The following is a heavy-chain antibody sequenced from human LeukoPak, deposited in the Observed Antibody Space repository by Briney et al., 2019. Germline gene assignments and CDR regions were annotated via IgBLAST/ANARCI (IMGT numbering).Heavy chain of an antibody. CDR2: IKHDGSEE. Sequence: GGCLRLSCVASGLSISGQWMNWVRPAPGQGLEWVANIKHDGSEEHYVDSVKGRFTISRDDGRNSVSLQMNSVRAEDTAVYYCGYTNNFYHWGQGTLVVVSS. CDR3: GYTNNFYH. CDR1: GLSISGQW. D-gene: IGHD3-16*02. V-gene: IGHV3-7*01. J-gene: IGHJ4*02.